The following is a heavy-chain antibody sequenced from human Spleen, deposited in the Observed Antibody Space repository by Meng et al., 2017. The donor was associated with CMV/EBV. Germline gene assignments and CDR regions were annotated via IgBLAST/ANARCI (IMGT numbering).Heavy chain of an antibody. J-gene: IGHJ6*02. Sequence: ASVKVSCKASGYFFSDHFMHWVRQAPGQGLEWMGWMNPNSGNTGYAQKFQGRVTITRNTSISTAYMELSSLRSEDTAVYYCARGDYDILTGLHYYGMDVWGQGTTVTVSS. CDR2: MNPNSGNT. V-gene: IGHV1-8*03. D-gene: IGHD3-9*01. CDR3: ARGDYDILTGLHYYGMDV. CDR1: GYFFSDHF.